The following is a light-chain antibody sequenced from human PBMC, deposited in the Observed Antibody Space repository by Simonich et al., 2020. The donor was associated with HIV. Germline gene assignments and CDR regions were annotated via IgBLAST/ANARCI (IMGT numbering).Light chain of an antibody. CDR2: DAS. CDR1: QRVISSY. V-gene: IGKV3D-20*01. CDR3: QQYGSSPRWT. Sequence: DIVLSQSPATLSLSPGERATLSCMARQRVISSYLAWYQQTPGLAPRLLIYDASSRATGIPDRCSGSGSGTDFTLTISRLEPEDFAVYYCQQYGSSPRWTFGQGTKVEMK. J-gene: IGKJ1*01.